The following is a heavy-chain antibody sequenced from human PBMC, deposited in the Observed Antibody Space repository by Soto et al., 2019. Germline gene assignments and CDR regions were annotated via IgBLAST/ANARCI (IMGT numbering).Heavy chain of an antibody. CDR3: AKDHVDYGDYFAL. CDR1: GFTFSRYG. CDR2: ISYDGNNQ. Sequence: QVQLVESGGGVVQPGRSLRLSCEASGFTFSRYGMHWVRQAPGKGLEWVAVISYDGNNQYYADSMKGRFTISRDNSKNTLSLQMISLRPEDTAVYYCAKDHVDYGDYFALWGRGTLVIVSS. D-gene: IGHD4-17*01. V-gene: IGHV3-30*18. J-gene: IGHJ2*01.